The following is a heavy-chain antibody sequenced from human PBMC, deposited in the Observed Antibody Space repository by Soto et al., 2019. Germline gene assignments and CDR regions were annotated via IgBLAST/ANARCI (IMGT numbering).Heavy chain of an antibody. CDR1: GFTFSTYA. Sequence: PGGSLRLSCAASGFTFSTYAMAWVRQAPGKGLEWVSGVSASGLNTDYADSVKGRFTISRDNSKNTLSLQMNSLRAEDTAVYYCARRGPGTYFDYWGQGTLVTVS. CDR2: VSASGLNT. V-gene: IGHV3-23*01. CDR3: ARRGPGTYFDY. J-gene: IGHJ4*02. D-gene: IGHD6-13*01.